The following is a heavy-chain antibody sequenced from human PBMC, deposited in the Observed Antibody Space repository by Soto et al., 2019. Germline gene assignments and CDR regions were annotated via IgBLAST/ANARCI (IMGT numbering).Heavy chain of an antibody. CDR1: GFRLRGYA. CDR3: AKESSPNDC. V-gene: IGHV3-23*01. J-gene: IGHJ4*02. CDR2: ITNTGDTT. D-gene: IGHD6-6*01. Sequence: PGGSLRLSCAVSGFRLRGYASCWVLQAPGKGLEWVSAITNTGDTTYYADSVKGRFTISRDTSRNTLYLQMNNLRADDTAVYYCAKESSPNDCWGQGTQVTAPQ.